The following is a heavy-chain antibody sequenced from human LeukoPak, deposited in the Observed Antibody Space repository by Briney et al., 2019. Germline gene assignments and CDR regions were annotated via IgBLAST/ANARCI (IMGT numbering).Heavy chain of an antibody. J-gene: IGHJ4*02. V-gene: IGHV2-5*01. D-gene: IGHD3-22*01. CDR1: EFSLSTSGVG. CDR2: IYWNDDK. CDR3: ARDTGRQYYYDSSGYYFDY. Sequence: SGPTLVNPTQTLTLTCTFSEFSLSTSGVGVGWIRQPPGKALEWLALIYWNDDKRYSPSLKSRLTIAKDTSKNQVVLTMTNMDPVDTATYYCARDTGRQYYYDSSGYYFDYWGQGTLVTVSS.